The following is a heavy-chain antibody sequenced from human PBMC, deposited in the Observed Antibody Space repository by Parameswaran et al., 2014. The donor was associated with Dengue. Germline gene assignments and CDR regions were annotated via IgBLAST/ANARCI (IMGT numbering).Heavy chain of an antibody. D-gene: IGHD3-10*01. J-gene: IGHJ4*02. CDR3: AGRYYYGSGSYTY. CDR2: ISYDGSNK. V-gene: IGHV3-30*03. Sequence: WIRQPPGKGLEWVAVISYDGSNKYYADSVKGRFTISRDNSKNTLYLQMNSLRAEDTAVYYCAGRYYYGSGSYTYWGQGTLVTVSS.